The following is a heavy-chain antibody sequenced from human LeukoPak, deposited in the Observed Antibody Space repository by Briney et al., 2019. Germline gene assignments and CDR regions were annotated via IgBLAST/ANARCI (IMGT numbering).Heavy chain of an antibody. CDR1: GGSISNYC. J-gene: IGHJ2*01. D-gene: IGHD3-9*01. CDR3: ARGFDSTEWFFDL. CDR2: IYFSGNT. V-gene: IGHV4-59*01. Sequence: SETLSLTCTVSGGSISNYCWSWIRQAPGKGLERIGYIYFSGNTNYNPSLKSRVTISVDTSKNQFSLRLSSVTAADTALYYCARGFDSTEWFFDLWGRGTLVTVST.